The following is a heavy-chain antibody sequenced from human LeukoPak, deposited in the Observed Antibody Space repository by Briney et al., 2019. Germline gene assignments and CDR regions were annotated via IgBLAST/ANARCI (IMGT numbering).Heavy chain of an antibody. V-gene: IGHV4-59*01. CDR1: GGSISNYW. D-gene: IGHD1-26*01. CDR2: VFDSGGT. J-gene: IGHJ4*02. Sequence: SETLSLTCTVSGGSISNYWWSWIRQPPGKGLEWIGYVFDSGGTNYNPSLKSRVTISIDTSKNQFSLKLNSVTAADTAVYYCARLVGATKNFDYWGQGTLVTVSS. CDR3: ARLVGATKNFDY.